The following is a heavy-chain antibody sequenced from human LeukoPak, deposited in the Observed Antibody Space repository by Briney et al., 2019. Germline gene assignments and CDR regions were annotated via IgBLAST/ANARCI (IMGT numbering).Heavy chain of an antibody. CDR2: IYYNGNT. CDR3: ARVAAKTVDY. V-gene: IGHV4-39*07. Sequence: ASETLSLTCTVSVGSIGRSSYYWGWIRQPPGKGLEWIGNIYYNGNTDYNPSLKSRVTILVDTSKNQFSLKLTSVTAADTAVYYCARVAAKTVDYWGQGTLVTVSS. CDR1: VGSIGRSSYY. J-gene: IGHJ4*02. D-gene: IGHD6-19*01.